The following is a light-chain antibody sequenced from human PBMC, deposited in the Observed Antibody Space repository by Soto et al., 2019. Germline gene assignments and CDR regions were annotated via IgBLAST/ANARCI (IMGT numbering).Light chain of an antibody. Sequence: EIVLRQSPATLSMSPGERATLSCRASQNIDNFLVWYQQKPGQAPRLLIYDASKRATGIPARFSGSGSGTDFTLTISSLEPEDFAVYHCQQRYTLITFGPGTKVDIK. CDR3: QQRYTLIT. CDR2: DAS. CDR1: QNIDNF. V-gene: IGKV3-11*01. J-gene: IGKJ3*01.